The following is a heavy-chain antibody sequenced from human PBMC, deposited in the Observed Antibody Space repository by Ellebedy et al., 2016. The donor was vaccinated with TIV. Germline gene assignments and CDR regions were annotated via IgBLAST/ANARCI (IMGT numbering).Heavy chain of an antibody. D-gene: IGHD6-13*01. Sequence: GGSLRLSCAASGFLVSDSYISWVRQGPRKGLEWVSTLYPIGATYYADSVKSRFIISRDTSTNTVYLQLSSLRREDTAVYFCTRGGYSSSFGPPWGQGTTVTVSS. CDR2: LYPIGAT. CDR1: GFLVSDSY. J-gene: IGHJ6*02. CDR3: TRGGYSSSFGPP. V-gene: IGHV3-53*01.